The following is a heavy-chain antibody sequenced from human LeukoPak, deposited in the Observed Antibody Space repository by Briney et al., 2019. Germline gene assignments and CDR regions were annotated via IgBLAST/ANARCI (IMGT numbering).Heavy chain of an antibody. Sequence: PSETLSLTCTVSGGSISSYYWSWIRQPAGKGLEWIGRIYTSGSTNYNPSLKSRVTMSVDTSKNQFSLKLSSVTAADTAVYYLAKGKTLRMVYSNHRVRPLGQGTLVTVSS. CDR3: AKGKTLRMVYSNHRVRP. J-gene: IGHJ5*02. D-gene: IGHD2-8*01. V-gene: IGHV4-4*07. CDR2: IYTSGST. CDR1: GGSISSYY.